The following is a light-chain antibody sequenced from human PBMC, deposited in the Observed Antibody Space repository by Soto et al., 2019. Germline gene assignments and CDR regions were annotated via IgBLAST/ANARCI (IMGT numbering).Light chain of an antibody. V-gene: IGKV1-39*01. CDR3: QQTYSTPWT. Sequence: DIQMTQSPSSLSASVGDRVTITCRASQTIRRNLNWYQQKPGKAPNLLIYAASGLQSGVPSRFSGSGSGTDFTLTISSLQPEDFTTYYCQQTYSTPWTFGQGTKVESK. CDR2: AAS. CDR1: QTIRRN. J-gene: IGKJ1*01.